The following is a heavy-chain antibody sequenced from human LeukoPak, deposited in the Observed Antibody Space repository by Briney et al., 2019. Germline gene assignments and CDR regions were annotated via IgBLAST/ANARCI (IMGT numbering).Heavy chain of an antibody. J-gene: IGHJ5*02. Sequence: GGSLRLSCAASAFTFRTYAMHWVRQAPGKGLEWVASINLDGRDKKYVDSVKGRFTLSRDSAKKSLYLQMNSLRVEDTAVYFCARDFGYCTNGVCYTVLDHWGQGTLVTVSS. V-gene: IGHV3-7*01. D-gene: IGHD2-8*01. CDR1: AFTFRTYA. CDR2: INLDGRDK. CDR3: ARDFGYCTNGVCYTVLDH.